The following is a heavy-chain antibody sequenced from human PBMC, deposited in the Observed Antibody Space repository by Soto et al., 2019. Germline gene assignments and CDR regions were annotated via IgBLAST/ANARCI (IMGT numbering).Heavy chain of an antibody. CDR3: ARGIAVAGKTYYGMDV. CDR2: ISAYNGNT. V-gene: IGHV1-18*04. Sequence: GASVKVSCKASGYTFTSYGISWVRQAPGQGLEWVGWISAYNGNTNYAQKLQGRVTMTTDTSTSTAYMELRSLRSDDTAVYYCARGIAVAGKTYYGMDVWGQGTTVTVSS. CDR1: GYTFTSYG. D-gene: IGHD6-19*01. J-gene: IGHJ6*02.